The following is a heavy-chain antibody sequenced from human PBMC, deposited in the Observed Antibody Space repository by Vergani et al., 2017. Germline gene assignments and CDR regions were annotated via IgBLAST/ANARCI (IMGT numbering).Heavy chain of an antibody. J-gene: IGHJ6*02. CDR2: INPSGGST. D-gene: IGHD4-11*01. Sequence: QVQLVQSGAEVKKPGASVKVSCKASGYTFTSYYMHWVRQAPGQGLEWMGIINPSGGSTSYAQKFQGRVTMTRDTSTSTVYMELSSLRSEDTAVYYCASTSYRDQIYYYYGMDVWGQGTTVTVSS. CDR3: ASTSYRDQIYYYYGMDV. V-gene: IGHV1-46*01. CDR1: GYTFTSYY.